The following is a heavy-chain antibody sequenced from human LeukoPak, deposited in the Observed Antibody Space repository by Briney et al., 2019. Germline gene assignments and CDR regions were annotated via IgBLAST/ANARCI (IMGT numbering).Heavy chain of an antibody. D-gene: IGHD4-17*01. CDR2: IYYSGST. J-gene: IGHJ4*02. Sequence: SETLSLTCTVSGGSISSYYWSWIRQPPGKGLEWIGYIYYSGSTNYNPSLKSRGTISVDTSKNQFSLKLSSVTAADTAVYYCASITHDYGDCGHEPRTYYFDYWGQGTLVTVSS. CDR1: GGSISSYY. CDR3: ASITHDYGDCGHEPRTYYFDY. V-gene: IGHV4-59*01.